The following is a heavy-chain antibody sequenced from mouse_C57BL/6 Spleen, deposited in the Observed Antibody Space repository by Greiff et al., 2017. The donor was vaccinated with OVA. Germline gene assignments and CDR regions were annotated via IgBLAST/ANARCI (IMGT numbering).Heavy chain of an antibody. CDR2: IYPGSGNT. V-gene: IGHV1-76*01. D-gene: IGHD1-1*01. CDR3: ASAGNYGIAY. Sequence: QVQLQQSGAELVRPGASVKLSCKASGYTFTDYYINWVKQRPGQGLEWIARIYPGSGNTYYNEKFKGKATLTAEKSSSTAYMQLSSLTSEDSAVYFCASAGNYGIAYWGQGTLVTVSA. CDR1: GYTFTDYY. J-gene: IGHJ3*01.